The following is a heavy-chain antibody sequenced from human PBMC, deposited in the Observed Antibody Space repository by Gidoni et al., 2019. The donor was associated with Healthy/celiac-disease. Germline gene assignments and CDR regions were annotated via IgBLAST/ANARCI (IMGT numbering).Heavy chain of an antibody. CDR3: AAPPLPELGIILY. CDR1: GFTVRRND. D-gene: IGHD7-27*01. V-gene: IGHV3-66*02. J-gene: IGHJ4*02. CDR2: IYSGGNT. Sequence: EVQLVESGGGLVQPGGSLRLSCVASGFTVRRNDMSWVRQAPGKGLEWVSVIYSGGNTYYADSVKGRFTISRDRTKNTLYLQMNSLRPEDTAVYYCAAPPLPELGIILYWGQGTLVTVSS.